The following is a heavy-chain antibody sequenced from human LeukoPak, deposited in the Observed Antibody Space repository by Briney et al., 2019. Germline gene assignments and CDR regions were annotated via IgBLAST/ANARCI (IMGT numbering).Heavy chain of an antibody. Sequence: SETLSLTCTVSGGSISPYYWSWIRQPPGKGLEWIGYIYYSGSTNYNPSLKSRVTISVDTSKNQFSLKLNSVTAADTAVYYCAKGGGRFGYWGQGTLVTVSS. CDR1: GGSISPYY. J-gene: IGHJ4*02. CDR3: AKGGGRFGY. D-gene: IGHD2-15*01. CDR2: IYYSGST. V-gene: IGHV4-59*01.